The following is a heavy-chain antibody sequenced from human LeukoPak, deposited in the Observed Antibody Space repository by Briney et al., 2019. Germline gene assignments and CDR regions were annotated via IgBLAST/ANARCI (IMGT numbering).Heavy chain of an antibody. J-gene: IGHJ4*02. V-gene: IGHV3-74*01. Sequence: GGSLRLSCEASGFTFSSYWMHWVRQAPGRGLVWVSRISSDGATTDCADYVKGRFTVSRDNAKNTLHLQMNSLRVEDTAVYYRARAWKTSGDYWGQGTLVTVSS. CDR3: ARAWKTSGDY. D-gene: IGHD1-1*01. CDR1: GFTFSSYW. CDR2: ISSDGATT.